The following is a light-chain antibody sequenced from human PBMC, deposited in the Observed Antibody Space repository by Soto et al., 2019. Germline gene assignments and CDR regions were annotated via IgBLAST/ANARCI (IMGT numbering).Light chain of an antibody. CDR3: QQYYNWPRT. J-gene: IGKJ1*01. CDR2: GAS. Sequence: EIVMTQSPATLSVSPGEGVTLSCRAGQSVRSNLAWYQQKPDQAPRLLIYGASTRATGIPARFSGSGSGTEFTLSISSLQSEDFAVYYCQQYYNWPRTFGQGTKVEI. V-gene: IGKV3-15*01. CDR1: QSVRSN.